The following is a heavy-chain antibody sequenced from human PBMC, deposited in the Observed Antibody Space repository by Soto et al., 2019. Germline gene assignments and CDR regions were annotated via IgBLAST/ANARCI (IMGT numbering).Heavy chain of an antibody. CDR1: GFAFSNYA. CDR3: AKDGTD. J-gene: IGHJ4*02. V-gene: IGHV3-30-3*01. CDR2: ISYDGSNK. Sequence: GGSLRLSCAASGFAFSNYAMHWVRLAPGKGLEWVAVISYDGSNKYYTDSVKGRFSISRDNSKNTLYLQMNSLRAEDTAVYYCAKDGTDWGQGTLVTVSS.